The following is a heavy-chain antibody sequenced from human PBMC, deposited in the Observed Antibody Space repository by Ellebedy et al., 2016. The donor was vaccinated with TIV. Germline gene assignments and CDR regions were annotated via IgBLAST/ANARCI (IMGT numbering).Heavy chain of an antibody. D-gene: IGHD5-12*01. CDR3: VRDLRGYSGYGSS. CDR2: IRSKADGGTT. CDR1: GLSFGDYE. J-gene: IGHJ5*02. V-gene: IGHV3-49*03. Sequence: GESLKISCTDSGLSFGDYEMSWFRQAPGKGLEWVGFIRSKADGGTTEYAASVKGRFTISRDDSKSIAYLQMNSLKTEDSAVYHCVRDLRGYSGYGSSWGQGTLVSVSS.